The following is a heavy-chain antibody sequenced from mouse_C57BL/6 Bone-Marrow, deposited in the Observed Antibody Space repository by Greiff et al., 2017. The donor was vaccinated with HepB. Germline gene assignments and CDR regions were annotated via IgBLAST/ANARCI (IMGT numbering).Heavy chain of an antibody. D-gene: IGHD2-3*01. Sequence: EVQRVESGGGLVQPGGSLKLSCAASGFTFSDYGMAWVRQAPRKGPAWVAFISNLAYSIYYADTVTGRFTISRENAKNTLYLEISSLRSEDTAMYYCARISDVYYEAMDYWGQGTSVTASS. CDR1: GFTFSDYG. J-gene: IGHJ4*01. CDR2: ISNLAYSI. CDR3: ARISDVYYEAMDY. V-gene: IGHV5-15*01.